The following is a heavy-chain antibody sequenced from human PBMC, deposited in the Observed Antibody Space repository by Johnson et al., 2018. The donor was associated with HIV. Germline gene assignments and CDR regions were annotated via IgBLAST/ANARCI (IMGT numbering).Heavy chain of an antibody. CDR1: GFTFSNYA. J-gene: IGHJ3*02. Sequence: VQLVESGGGVVQPGGSLRLSCAASGFTFSNYAMSWVRQAPGKGLEWVSAISGSGGSTYYADSVKGRFTISRDNSKNTLYLQMNSLRDEDTAVYYCAKAGTSVVPAVHYGSNAFDIWGQGTMVTVSS. CDR3: AKAGTSVVPAVHYGSNAFDI. CDR2: ISGSGGST. V-gene: IGHV3-23*04. D-gene: IGHD2-2*01.